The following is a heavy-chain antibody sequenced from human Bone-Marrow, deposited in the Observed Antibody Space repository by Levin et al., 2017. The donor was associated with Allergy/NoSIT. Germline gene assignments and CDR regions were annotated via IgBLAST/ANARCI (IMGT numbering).Heavy chain of an antibody. CDR1: GGSISSSTHY. Sequence: SETLSLTCTVSGGSISSSTHYWGWVRQAPGKGLEWIGSIYYSGVTYYNPSLKSRVTITGDRFQNQCSLKLRSVTAADTAVYYCAGERDLIGARAPFDYWGQGTLVTVSS. D-gene: IGHD6-6*01. V-gene: IGHV4-39*07. CDR3: AGERDLIGARAPFDY. J-gene: IGHJ4*02. CDR2: IYYSGVT.